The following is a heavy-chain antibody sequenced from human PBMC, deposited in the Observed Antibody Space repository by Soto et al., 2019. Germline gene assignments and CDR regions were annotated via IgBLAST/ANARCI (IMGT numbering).Heavy chain of an antibody. CDR1: GYSFTSYW. Sequence: GESLKISCKGSGYSFTSYWISWVRQMPGKGLEWMGRIDPSDSYTNYSPSFQGHVTISADKSISTAYLQWSSLKASDTAMYYCARHGSIAARPGYYYYYGMDGWGQGTKVTVSS. CDR2: IDPSDSYT. J-gene: IGHJ6*02. V-gene: IGHV5-10-1*01. D-gene: IGHD6-6*01. CDR3: ARHGSIAARPGYYYYYGMDG.